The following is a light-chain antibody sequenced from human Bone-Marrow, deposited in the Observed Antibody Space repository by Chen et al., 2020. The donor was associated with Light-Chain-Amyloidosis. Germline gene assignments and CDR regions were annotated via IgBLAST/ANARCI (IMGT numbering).Light chain of an antibody. CDR1: SSNIGSNA. CDR3: AAWDDSLNGWV. V-gene: IGLV1-44*01. J-gene: IGLJ3*02. CDR2: TSN. Sequence: QSVLTQPPSASGTPGQRVTISCSGGSSNIGSNAVSWYQQFPGTAPKLLIYTSNQRPSGVPDRFPGSKSGTSASLAISGLQSEDEAGYYCAAWDDSLNGWVFGGGTKLTVL.